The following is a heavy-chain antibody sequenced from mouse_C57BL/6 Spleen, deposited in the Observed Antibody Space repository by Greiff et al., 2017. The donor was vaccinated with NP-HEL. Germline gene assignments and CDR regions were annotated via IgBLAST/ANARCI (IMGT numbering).Heavy chain of an antibody. CDR2: INYDGSST. Sequence: VQLKESEGGLVQPGSSMKLSCTASGFTFSDYYMAWVRQVPEKGLEWVANINYDGSSTYYLDSLKSRFIISRDNAKNILYLQMSSLKSEDTATYYCARMDYGSRRGWYFDVWGTGTTVTVSS. J-gene: IGHJ1*03. CDR1: GFTFSDYY. CDR3: ARMDYGSRRGWYFDV. V-gene: IGHV5-16*01. D-gene: IGHD1-1*01.